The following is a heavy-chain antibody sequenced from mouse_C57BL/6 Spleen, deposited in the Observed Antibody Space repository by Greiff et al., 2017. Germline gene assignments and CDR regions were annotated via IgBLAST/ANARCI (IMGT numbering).Heavy chain of an antibody. D-gene: IGHD2-3*01. CDR3: ARREGYYGYSDY. V-gene: IGHV1-69*01. Sequence: QVQLKQPGAELVMPGASVKLSCKASGYTFTSYWMHWVKQRPGQGLEWIGEIDPSDSYTNYNQKFKGKSTLTVDKSSSTAYMQLSSLTSEDSAVYYCARREGYYGYSDYWGQGTTLTVSS. CDR1: GYTFTSYW. J-gene: IGHJ2*01. CDR2: IDPSDSYT.